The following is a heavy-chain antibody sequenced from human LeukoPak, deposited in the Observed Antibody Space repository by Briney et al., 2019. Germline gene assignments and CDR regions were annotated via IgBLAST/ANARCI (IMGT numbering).Heavy chain of an antibody. J-gene: IGHJ5*02. CDR2: IFYRGST. CDR3: ARHGGIQYDWFAP. CDR1: GGSISSTDYY. D-gene: IGHD3-16*01. V-gene: IGHV4-39*01. Sequence: SETRSLTCTVSGGSISSTDYYWGWIRQPPGKGLEWIGSIFYRGSTSYNPSLKSRVAISVDTSKNQFSLRLSSVTAADTAVYHCARHGGIQYDWFAPWGQGTLVTVSS.